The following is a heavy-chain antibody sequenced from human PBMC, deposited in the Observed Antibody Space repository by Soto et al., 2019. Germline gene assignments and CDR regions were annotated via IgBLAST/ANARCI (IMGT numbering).Heavy chain of an antibody. Sequence: GGSLRLSCAASGFTCSSYGMHWVRQAPGKGLEWVAVISYDGSNKYYADSVKGRFTISRDNSKNTLYLQMNSLRAEDTAVYYCAKDGTSTYYDILTGYNLGAYFDYWGQGTLVTVSS. V-gene: IGHV3-30*18. CDR1: GFTCSSYG. J-gene: IGHJ4*02. D-gene: IGHD3-9*01. CDR2: ISYDGSNK. CDR3: AKDGTSTYYDILTGYNLGAYFDY.